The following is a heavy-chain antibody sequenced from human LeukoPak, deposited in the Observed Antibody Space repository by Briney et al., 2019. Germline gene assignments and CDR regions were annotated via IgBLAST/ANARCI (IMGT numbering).Heavy chain of an antibody. J-gene: IGHJ4*02. CDR1: GFTFSSYS. CDR3: AREYVGTYYGILTGYDTQQYYFDY. CDR2: ISSSSSTI. V-gene: IGHV3-48*01. D-gene: IGHD3-9*01. Sequence: GGSLRLSCAASGFTFSSYSMNWVRQAPGKGLEWVSYISSSSSTIYYADSVKGRFTISRDNAKNSLYPQMNSLRAEDTAVYYCAREYVGTYYGILTGYDTQQYYFDYWGQGTLVTVSS.